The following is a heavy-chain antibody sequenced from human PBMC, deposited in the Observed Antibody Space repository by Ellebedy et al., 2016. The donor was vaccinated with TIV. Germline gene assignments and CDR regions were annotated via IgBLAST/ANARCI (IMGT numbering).Heavy chain of an antibody. D-gene: IGHD6-19*01. CDR1: GGTFSSYA. J-gene: IGHJ4*02. CDR2: IIPIFGTA. Sequence: AASVKVSCKASGGTFSSYAISWVRQAPGQGLEWMGGIIPIFGTANYAQKFQGRVTITADESTSTAYMELSSLRSEDTAVYYCARDSSAVAGFSPDYWGQGTLVTVSS. CDR3: ARDSSAVAGFSPDY. V-gene: IGHV1-69*13.